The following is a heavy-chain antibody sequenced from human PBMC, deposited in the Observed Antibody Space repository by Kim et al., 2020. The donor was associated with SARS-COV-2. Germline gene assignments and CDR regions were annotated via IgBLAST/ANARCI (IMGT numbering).Heavy chain of an antibody. J-gene: IGHJ5*02. V-gene: IGHV4-59*01. Sequence: NPSLKSRVTISVDTSKNQFSLKLSSVTAADTAVYYCARADSYGYGTPFDPWGQGTLVTVSS. CDR3: ARADSYGYGTPFDP. D-gene: IGHD5-18*01.